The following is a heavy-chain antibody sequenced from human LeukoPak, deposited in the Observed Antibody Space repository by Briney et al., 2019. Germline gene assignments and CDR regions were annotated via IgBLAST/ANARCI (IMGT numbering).Heavy chain of an antibody. CDR1: GFTFSNFA. J-gene: IGHJ6*03. D-gene: IGHD2-21*02. V-gene: IGHV3-23*01. Sequence: GGSLRLSCAASGFTFSNFAMTWVRQAPGKGLEWISAISGSGGSTYYADSVKGRFTISRDNSKNTLCLQMNSLRADDTAIYYCAKGGDSYYSYYYMDVWGKWTTVTVSS. CDR3: AKGGDSYYSYYYMDV. CDR2: ISGSGGST.